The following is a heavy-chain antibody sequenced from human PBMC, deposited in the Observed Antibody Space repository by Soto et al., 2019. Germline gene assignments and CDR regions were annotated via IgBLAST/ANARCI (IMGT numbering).Heavy chain of an antibody. Sequence: ASVKVSCKASGYTFTGYYMHWVRQAPGQGLEWMGWTNPNSGGTNYAQKFQGRVTMTRDTSISTAYMELSRLRSDDTAVYYCARDYAIFGVVLYYFDYWGQGTLVTVSS. D-gene: IGHD3-3*01. V-gene: IGHV1-2*02. CDR2: TNPNSGGT. CDR3: ARDYAIFGVVLYYFDY. J-gene: IGHJ4*02. CDR1: GYTFTGYY.